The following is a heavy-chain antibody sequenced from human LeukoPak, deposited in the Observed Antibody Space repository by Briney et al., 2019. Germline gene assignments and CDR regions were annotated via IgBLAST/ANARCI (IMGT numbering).Heavy chain of an antibody. CDR3: ASTLYCSSTSCRPINYYYYYMDV. J-gene: IGHJ6*03. D-gene: IGHD2-2*01. V-gene: IGHV1-8*03. CDR1: GYTFTSYD. CDR2: MNPNSGNT. Sequence: ASVKVSCKASGYTFTSYDINWVRQATGQGLEWMGWMNPNSGNTGYAQKFQGRVTITADESTSTAYMELSSLRSEDTAVYYCASTLYCSSTSCRPINYYYYYMDVWGKGTTVTISS.